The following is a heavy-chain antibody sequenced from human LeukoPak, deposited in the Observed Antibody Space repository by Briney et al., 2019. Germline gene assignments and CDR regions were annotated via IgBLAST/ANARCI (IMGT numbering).Heavy chain of an antibody. V-gene: IGHV1-69*05. CDR2: IIPIFGTA. CDR3: ARDRYDSSGYHPRPGDY. Sequence: SVKVSCKASGGTFSSYAISWVRQAPGQGLEWMGRIIPIFGTANYAQKFQGRVTITTDESTSTAYMELSSLRSEDTAVYYCARDRYDSSGYHPRPGDYWGQGTLVTVSP. D-gene: IGHD3-22*01. J-gene: IGHJ4*02. CDR1: GGTFSSYA.